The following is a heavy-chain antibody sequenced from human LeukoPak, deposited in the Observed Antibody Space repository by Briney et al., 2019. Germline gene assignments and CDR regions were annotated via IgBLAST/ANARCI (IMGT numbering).Heavy chain of an antibody. V-gene: IGHV3-33*08. Sequence: PGGSLRLSCAASGFTFSTYTVHWVRQAPGKGLEWVAATWYDGSNKYYADSVKGRFTISRDNSKNTLYLQMNSLRAEDTAVYFCARGGHCSTTSCSNYDGMDVWGQGTTLTVSS. D-gene: IGHD2-2*01. CDR3: ARGGHCSTTSCSNYDGMDV. CDR2: TWYDGSNK. J-gene: IGHJ6*02. CDR1: GFTFSTYT.